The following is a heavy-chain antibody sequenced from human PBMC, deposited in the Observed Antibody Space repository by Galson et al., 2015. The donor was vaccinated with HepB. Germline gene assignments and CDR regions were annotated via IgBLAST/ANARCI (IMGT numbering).Heavy chain of an antibody. CDR3: ARALGVGSYFNWFDP. V-gene: IGHV2-26*01. J-gene: IGHJ5*02. CDR2: IFSNDEK. D-gene: IGHD1-26*01. Sequence: PALVKPTQALTLTCTVSGFSLSNARMGVSWIRQPPGKALEWLAHIFSNDEKSYSTSLKSRLTISKDTSKSQVVLTMTNMDPVDTATYYCARALGVGSYFNWFDPWGQGTLVTVSS. CDR1: GFSLSNARMG.